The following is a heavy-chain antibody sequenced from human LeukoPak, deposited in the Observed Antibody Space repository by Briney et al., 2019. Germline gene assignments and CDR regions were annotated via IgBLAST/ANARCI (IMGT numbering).Heavy chain of an antibody. Sequence: QAGGSLRLSCAASGFTFSSYAMHWVRQAPGKGLEWVAVISYDGSNKYYADSVKGRFTISRDNSKNTLYLQMNSLRAEDTAVYYCARDCRGSLGRCFDYWGQGTLVTVSS. V-gene: IGHV3-30-3*01. CDR1: GFTFSSYA. D-gene: IGHD1-26*01. CDR3: ARDCRGSLGRCFDY. CDR2: ISYDGSNK. J-gene: IGHJ4*02.